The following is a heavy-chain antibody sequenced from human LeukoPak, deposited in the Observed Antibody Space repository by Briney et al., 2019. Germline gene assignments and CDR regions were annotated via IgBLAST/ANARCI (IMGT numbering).Heavy chain of an antibody. V-gene: IGHV3-7*01. Sequence: GGSLRLSCAASGFTFNNYWMSWVRQAPGKGLEWVANIKQDGSEKYYVDSVKGRFTISRDNAKNSLYLQMNSLRAEDTAVYYCARGPRLHTIFGVVRRTKDDYWGQGTLVTVSS. CDR1: GFTFNNYW. CDR3: ARGPRLHTIFGVVRRTKDDY. D-gene: IGHD3-3*01. CDR2: IKQDGSEK. J-gene: IGHJ4*02.